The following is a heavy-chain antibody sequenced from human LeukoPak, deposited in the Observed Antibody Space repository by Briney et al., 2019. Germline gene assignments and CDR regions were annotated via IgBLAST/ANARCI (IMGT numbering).Heavy chain of an antibody. J-gene: IGHJ4*02. CDR2: MNPNSGNT. V-gene: IGHV1-8*03. D-gene: IGHD2-2*02. CDR1: GYTFTSYD. CDR3: VRGRGVVPAAIADY. Sequence: GASVKVSCKASGYTFTSYDINWVRQATGQGLEWMGWMNPNSGNTGYAQKFQGRVTITRNTSISTAYMELSSLRSEDTAVYYCVRGRGVVPAAIADYWGQGTLVTVSS.